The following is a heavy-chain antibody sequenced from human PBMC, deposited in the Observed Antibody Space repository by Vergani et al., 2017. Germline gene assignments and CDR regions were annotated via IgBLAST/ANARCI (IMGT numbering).Heavy chain of an antibody. CDR2: ISNSGSTI. V-gene: IGHV3-48*03. J-gene: IGHJ3*02. D-gene: IGHD7-27*01. Sequence: EVQLVESGGGLVQPGGSLRLSCAASGFTFSSYEMNWVRQAPGKGLEWVSYISNSGSTIYYADSVKGRFTISRDNAKNSLYLQMNSLGAEDTAVYYCARANWGERTFDIWGEGTMVTVSS. CDR1: GFTFSSYE. CDR3: ARANWGERTFDI.